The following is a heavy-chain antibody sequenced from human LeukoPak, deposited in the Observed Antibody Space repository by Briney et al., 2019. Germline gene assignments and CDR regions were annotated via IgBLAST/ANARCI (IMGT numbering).Heavy chain of an antibody. CDR2: ISAYNSNT. D-gene: IGHD2-15*01. V-gene: IGHV1-18*01. CDR3: ARTVSCSGGTCAYYFDY. J-gene: IGHJ4*02. Sequence: ASVKVSCKASGYTFTSYGINWVRQAPGQGLEWMGWISAYNSNTNYAQKLQGRVTMTTDTSTSTAYMELRSLRSDDTAVYYCARTVSCSGGTCAYYFDYWGQGTLVTVSS. CDR1: GYTFTSYG.